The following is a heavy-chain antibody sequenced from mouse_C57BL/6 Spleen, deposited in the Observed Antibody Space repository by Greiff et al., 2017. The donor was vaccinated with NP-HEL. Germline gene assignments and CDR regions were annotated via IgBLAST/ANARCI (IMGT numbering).Heavy chain of an antibody. CDR2: IDPSDSYI. Sequence: VQLQQPGAELVMPGASVKLSCKASGYTFTSYWMHWVKQRPGQGLEWIGEIDPSDSYINYNQKFKGKSTLSVDKSSNTAYMQLSSLTSEDSAVYYCARRRGYCEDAAMDYWGQGTSVTVSS. D-gene: IGHD1-1*01. CDR3: ARRRGYCEDAAMDY. V-gene: IGHV1-69*01. J-gene: IGHJ4*01. CDR1: GYTFTSYW.